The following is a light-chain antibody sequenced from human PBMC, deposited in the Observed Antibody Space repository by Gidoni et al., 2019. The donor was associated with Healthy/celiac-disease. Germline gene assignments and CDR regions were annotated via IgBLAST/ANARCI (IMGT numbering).Light chain of an antibody. J-gene: IGKJ4*01. CDR3: QQRSDWPLT. CDR2: DAS. V-gene: IGKV3-11*01. CDR1: QRVRNY. Sequence: EIVLTQSPATLSLSPGERATLSCRASQRVRNYLAWYQQKRGQSPRLLIHDASSRATGIPARFSGSGSGTDFTLTISSLEPEDFATYYCQQRSDWPLTFGGGTKVEIK.